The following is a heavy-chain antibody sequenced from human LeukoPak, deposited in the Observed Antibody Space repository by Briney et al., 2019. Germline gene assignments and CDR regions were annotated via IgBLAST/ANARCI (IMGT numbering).Heavy chain of an antibody. CDR1: GGSISSHY. Sequence: SETLSLTCTVSGGSISSHYWSWIRQPPEKGLEWIGYIYYSGSTNYNPSLKSRVTISVDTSKNQFSLKLSSVTAADTAVYYCASVPGYCSGGSCFPPWGQGTLVTVSS. V-gene: IGHV4-59*11. CDR3: ASVPGYCSGGSCFPP. D-gene: IGHD2-15*01. J-gene: IGHJ5*02. CDR2: IYYSGST.